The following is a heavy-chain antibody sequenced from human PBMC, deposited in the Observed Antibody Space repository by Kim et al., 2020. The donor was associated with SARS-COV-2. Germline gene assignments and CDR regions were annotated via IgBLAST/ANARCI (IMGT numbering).Heavy chain of an antibody. Sequence: KGRVPISRDNSKNALYLQMNSLRAEDTAVYYCAKSYRGRWAVYYCYGMDVWGQGTTVTVSS. V-gene: IGHV3-23*01. CDR3: AKSYRGRWAVYYCYGMDV. D-gene: IGHD5-12*01. J-gene: IGHJ6*02.